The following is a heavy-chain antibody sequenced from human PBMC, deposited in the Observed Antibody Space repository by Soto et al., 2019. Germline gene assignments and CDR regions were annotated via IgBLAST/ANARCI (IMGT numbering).Heavy chain of an antibody. CDR1: GYTFTSYD. V-gene: IGHV1-8*01. CDR3: ARGTSSGWGYYYATDV. J-gene: IGHJ6*02. Sequence: ASVKVSCKASGYTFTSYDINWVRQATGQGLEWMGWMNPNSGNTGYAQKFQGRVTMTRNTSISTAYMELSSLRSEDTAVYYCARGTSSGWGYYYATDVWGQGTTVTVSS. CDR2: MNPNSGNT. D-gene: IGHD3-22*01.